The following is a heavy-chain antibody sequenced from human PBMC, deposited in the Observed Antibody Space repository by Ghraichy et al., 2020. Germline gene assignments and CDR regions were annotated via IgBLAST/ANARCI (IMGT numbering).Heavy chain of an antibody. V-gene: IGHV1-18*04. Sequence: ASVKVSCKASGYTFTSYGISWVRQAPGQGLEWMGWISAYNGNTNYAQKLQGRVTMTTDTSTSTAYMELRSLRSDDTAVYYCARDRGIAVAGTARGRDLGYWGQGTLVTVSS. CDR3: ARDRGIAVAGTARGRDLGY. J-gene: IGHJ4*02. CDR2: ISAYNGNT. D-gene: IGHD6-19*01. CDR1: GYTFTSYG.